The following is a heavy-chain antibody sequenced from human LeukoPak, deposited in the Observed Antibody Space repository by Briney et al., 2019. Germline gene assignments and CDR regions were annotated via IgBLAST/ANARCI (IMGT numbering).Heavy chain of an antibody. CDR1: GYTFTSYG. V-gene: IGHV1-18*01. CDR3: ARDDYGDYPYYFDY. J-gene: IGHJ4*02. D-gene: IGHD4-17*01. CDR2: ISAYNGNT. Sequence: ASEKVSCKASGYTFTSYGISWVRQAPGQGLEWMGWISAYNGNTNYAQKLQGRVTMTTDTSTSTAYMELRSLRSDDTAVYYGARDDYGDYPYYFDYWGQGTLVTVSS.